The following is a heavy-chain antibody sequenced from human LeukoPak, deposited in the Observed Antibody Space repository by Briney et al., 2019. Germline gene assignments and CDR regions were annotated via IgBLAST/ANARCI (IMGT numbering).Heavy chain of an antibody. CDR2: IYYSGST. Sequence: SETLSLTCTVSGGSMSGSYWSWVRQPPGKGLEWIGYIYYSGSTNYNPSLESRVTISVDTSKKQLSLKLNSVTAADTAVYYCARGGSRIANWFDPWGQGILVTVSS. V-gene: IGHV4-59*01. D-gene: IGHD2-15*01. J-gene: IGHJ5*02. CDR3: ARGGSRIANWFDP. CDR1: GGSMSGSY.